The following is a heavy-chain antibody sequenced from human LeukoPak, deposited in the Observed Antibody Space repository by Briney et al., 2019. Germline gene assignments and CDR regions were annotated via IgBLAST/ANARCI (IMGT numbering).Heavy chain of an antibody. CDR3: TRGQDCSGGSCYLGDWFDP. J-gene: IGHJ5*02. V-gene: IGHV3-49*03. D-gene: IGHD2-15*01. Sequence: GGSLRLSCTASGFTFGDYAMSWFRQAPGKGLDGVGFIRSKAYGGTTEYAASVKGRFTISRDDSKSIAYLQMNSLKTEDTAVYYCTRGQDCSGGSCYLGDWFDPWGQGTLVTVSS. CDR1: GFTFGDYA. CDR2: IRSKAYGGTT.